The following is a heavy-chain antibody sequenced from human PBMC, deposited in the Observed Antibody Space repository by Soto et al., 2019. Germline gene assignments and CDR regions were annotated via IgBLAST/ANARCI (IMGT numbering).Heavy chain of an antibody. CDR2: IWYDGSNK. J-gene: IGHJ4*02. V-gene: IGHV3-33*01. D-gene: IGHD1-26*01. CDR3: ARDAAVGAPDY. CDR1: GFTFTRYG. Sequence: GGSLRLSCAASGFTFTRYGFHWVRQAPGKGLEWVAIIWYDGSNKYYADSVKGRFTISRDNSKNTLYLQMNSLRAEDTALYYCARDAAVGAPDYWGQGTQVTVSS.